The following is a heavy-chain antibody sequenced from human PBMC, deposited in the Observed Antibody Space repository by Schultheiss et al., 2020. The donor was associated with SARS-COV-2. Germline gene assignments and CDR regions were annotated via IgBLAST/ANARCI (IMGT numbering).Heavy chain of an antibody. V-gene: IGHV4-34*01. CDR1: GGSFTGHY. Sequence: SQTLSLTCAVSGGSFTGHYWTWIRQPPGKGLEWIGEIRHMGYTNYNPSLKSRVTLSVDTSKIQVSLNLSSVTAAETAQYFCARRAKAVGLSDGLDVWGQGTTVTVSS. D-gene: IGHD2-2*01. CDR2: IRHMGYT. J-gene: IGHJ6*02. CDR3: ARRAKAVGLSDGLDV.